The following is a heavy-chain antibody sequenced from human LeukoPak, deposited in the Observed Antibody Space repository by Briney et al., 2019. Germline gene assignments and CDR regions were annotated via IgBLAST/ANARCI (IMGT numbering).Heavy chain of an antibody. J-gene: IGHJ5*01. CDR2: IYYSGNT. D-gene: IGHD3-10*01. V-gene: IGHV4-39*01. CDR1: GVSISSSNSY. Sequence: PSETLSLTCTVSGVSISSSNSYWGWIRQPPGKGLEWIGSIYYSGNTYYNASLKSQVSISIDTAKNQFSLRVSSVNAADTAVYYCTRQPKSCTPGVFVTGKACWFDSWGQGTLVSVSS. CDR3: TRQPKSCTPGVFVTGKACWFDS.